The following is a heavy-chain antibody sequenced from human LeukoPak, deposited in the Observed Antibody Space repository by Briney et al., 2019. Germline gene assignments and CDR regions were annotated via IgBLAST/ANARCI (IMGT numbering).Heavy chain of an antibody. CDR2: ISGSGGST. V-gene: IGHV3-23*01. J-gene: IGHJ3*01. CDR1: GFNFRAYW. Sequence: GGSLRLSCTTSGFNFRAYWMGWVRQAPGKGLEWVSAISGSGGSTYYADSVKGRFTISRDNSKNTLYLQMNSLRAEDTAVYYCAIGIAAAGTLSPIGTNWGQGTMVTVSS. CDR3: AIGIAAAGTLSPIGTN. D-gene: IGHD6-13*01.